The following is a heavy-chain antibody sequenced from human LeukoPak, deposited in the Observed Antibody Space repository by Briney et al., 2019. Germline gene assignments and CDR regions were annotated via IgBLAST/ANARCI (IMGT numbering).Heavy chain of an antibody. J-gene: IGHJ4*02. CDR3: AKDPRGSMVRGVKNEEGLDY. V-gene: IGHV3-23*01. CDR1: KFSFSSYA. Sequence: GGSLRLSCAASKFSFSSYAMSWVRQAPGKGLEWVSAISGGGGNTYYADSVKGRFTISRDNSKNTLYLQMNSLRAEDTAVYYCAKDPRGSMVRGVKNEEGLDYWGQGTLVTVSS. D-gene: IGHD3-10*01. CDR2: ISGGGGNT.